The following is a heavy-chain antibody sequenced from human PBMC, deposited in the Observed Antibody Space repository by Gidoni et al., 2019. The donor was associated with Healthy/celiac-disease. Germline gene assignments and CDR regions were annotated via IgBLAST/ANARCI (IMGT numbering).Heavy chain of an antibody. CDR1: GGTFSSYA. J-gene: IGHJ4*02. D-gene: IGHD7-27*01. CDR3: ARDERELTGDLYYFDY. CDR2: IFPIFGTA. V-gene: IGHV1-69*01. Sequence: QVQLVQSGAAVKKPGSSVKVSCKASGGTFSSYAISWVRQAPGQGLEWLGGIFPIFGTANYAQKFQGRVTITADESTSTAYMELSSLRSEDTAVYYCARDERELTGDLYYFDYWGQGTLVTVSS.